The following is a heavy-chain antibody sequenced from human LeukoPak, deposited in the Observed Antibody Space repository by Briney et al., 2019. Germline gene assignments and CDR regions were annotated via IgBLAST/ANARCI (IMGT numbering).Heavy chain of an antibody. CDR1: GFTFSAYA. V-gene: IGHV3-23*01. Sequence: GGSLRLSCAASGFTFSAYAMNWVRQAPGKGLEWVSVITGSGTSTYYADSVKGRFTISRDNSKNTLSLQMNNLRADDTAVYYCTKDLAYWGQGTLVTVSS. CDR2: ITGSGTST. J-gene: IGHJ4*02. CDR3: TKDLAY.